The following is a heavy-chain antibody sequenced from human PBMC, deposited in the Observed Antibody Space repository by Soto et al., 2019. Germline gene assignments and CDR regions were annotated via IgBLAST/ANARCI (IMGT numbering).Heavy chain of an antibody. CDR2: ISSSSSYI. D-gene: IGHD6-13*01. J-gene: IGHJ6*02. V-gene: IGHV3-21*01. CDR3: ARDSSPQNSYGMDV. CDR1: GFTFSSYS. Sequence: EVQLVESGGGLVKPGGSLRLSCAASGFTFSSYSLNWVRQAPGKGLEWVSSISSSSSYIYYADSVKGRFTISRDNAKNSLYLQMNSLRAEDTAVYYCARDSSPQNSYGMDVWGQGTTVTVS.